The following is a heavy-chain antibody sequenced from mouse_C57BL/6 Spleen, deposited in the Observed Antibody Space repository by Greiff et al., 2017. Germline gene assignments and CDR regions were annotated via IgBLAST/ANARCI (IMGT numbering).Heavy chain of an antibody. J-gene: IGHJ2*01. CDR1: GYTFTSYW. V-gene: IGHV1-52*01. Sequence: VQLQQPGAELVRPGSSVKLSCKASGYTFTSYWMHWVKQRPIQGLEWIGNIDPSDSETHYNQKFKDKATLTVDKSSSTAYMQLSSLTSEDSAVYYWTRGYYSSRRSYFDYWGQGATLTVSS. CDR3: TRGYYSSRRSYFDY. D-gene: IGHD1-1*01. CDR2: IDPSDSET.